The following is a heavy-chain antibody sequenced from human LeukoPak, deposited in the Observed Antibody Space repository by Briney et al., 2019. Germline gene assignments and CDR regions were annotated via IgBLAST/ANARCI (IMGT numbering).Heavy chain of an antibody. J-gene: IGHJ3*02. D-gene: IGHD3-16*01. V-gene: IGHV3-7*01. Sequence: GGSLRLSCAASGFTFSSYWMSWVRQAPGKGLEWVANIKQDGSEKYYVDSVKGRFTISRDNAKNSLYLQMNSLRAEGTAVYYCARDGMIGAFDIWGQGTMVTVSS. CDR3: ARDGMIGAFDI. CDR2: IKQDGSEK. CDR1: GFTFSSYW.